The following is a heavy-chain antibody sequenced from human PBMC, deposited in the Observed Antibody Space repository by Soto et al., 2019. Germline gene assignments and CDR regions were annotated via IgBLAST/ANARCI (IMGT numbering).Heavy chain of an antibody. V-gene: IGHV1-69*06. CDR1: GGTFSSYA. D-gene: IGHD1-1*01. CDR3: ARGTKLEPYDY. J-gene: IGHJ4*02. Sequence: ASVKVSCKASGGTFSSYAISWVRQAPGQGLEWMGGIIPIFGTANYAQKFQGRVTITADKSTSTAYMELSSLRSEDTAVYYSARGTKLEPYDYWGQGTLVTVSS. CDR2: IIPIFGTA.